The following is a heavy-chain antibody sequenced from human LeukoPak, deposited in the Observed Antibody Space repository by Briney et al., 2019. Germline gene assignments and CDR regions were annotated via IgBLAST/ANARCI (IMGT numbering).Heavy chain of an antibody. CDR2: IYSGGAT. CDR1: GFTVSNTY. Sequence: PGGSLRLPCAASGFTVSNTYMSWVRQAPGKGLEWVSVIYSGGATHYADSVKGRFTISRDNSKNTLYLQMNSLRAEDTAMYYCAREMRFGETAPGGQGTLVIVSS. J-gene: IGHJ4*02. V-gene: IGHV3-53*01. CDR3: AREMRFGETAP. D-gene: IGHD3-10*01.